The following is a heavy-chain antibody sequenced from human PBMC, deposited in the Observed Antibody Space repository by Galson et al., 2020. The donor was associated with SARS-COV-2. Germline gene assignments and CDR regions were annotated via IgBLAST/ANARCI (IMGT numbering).Heavy chain of an antibody. D-gene: IGHD2-15*01. Sequence: GGSLRLSCAASGFTFSSYAMHWVRQAPGKGLEWVAVISYDGSNKYYADSVKGRFTISRDNSKNTLYLQMNSLRAEDTAVYYCAREKCSGGSCYQDYWGQGTLVTVSS. CDR3: AREKCSGGSCYQDY. CDR1: GFTFSSYA. J-gene: IGHJ4*02. V-gene: IGHV3-30-3*01. CDR2: ISYDGSNK.